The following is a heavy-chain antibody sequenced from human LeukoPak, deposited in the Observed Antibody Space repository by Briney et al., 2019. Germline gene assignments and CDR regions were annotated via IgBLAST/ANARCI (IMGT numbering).Heavy chain of an antibody. J-gene: IGHJ4*02. CDR1: GGSISSGGYS. CDR2: IYYSGST. CDR3: ARGVDAYYYDSSGYYDDFDY. Sequence: PSQTLSLTCAVSGGSISSGGYSWSWIRQHPGKGLEWIVYIYYSGSTYYNPSLKSRVTISVDTSKNQFSLKLSSVTAADTAVYYCARGVDAYYYDSSGYYDDFDYWGQGTLVTVSS. D-gene: IGHD3-22*01. V-gene: IGHV4-31*11.